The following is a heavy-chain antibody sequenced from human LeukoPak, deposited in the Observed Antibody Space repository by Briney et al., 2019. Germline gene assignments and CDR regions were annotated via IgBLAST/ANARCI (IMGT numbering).Heavy chain of an antibody. Sequence: SETLSLTCTVSGGSISSYYWSWIRQPPGKGLEWIGYIYYSGSTYYNPSLKSRVTISVDTSKNQFSLKLSSVTAADTAVYYCVRFSSGYFDYWGQGTLVTVSS. CDR1: GGSISSYY. D-gene: IGHD2-15*01. CDR3: VRFSSGYFDY. V-gene: IGHV4-59*08. J-gene: IGHJ4*02. CDR2: IYYSGST.